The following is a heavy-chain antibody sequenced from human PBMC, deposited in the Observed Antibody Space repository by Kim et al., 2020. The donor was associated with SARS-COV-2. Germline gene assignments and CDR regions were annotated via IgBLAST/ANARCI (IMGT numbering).Heavy chain of an antibody. D-gene: IGHD4-17*01. J-gene: IGHJ5*01. Sequence: SETLSLTCTVSGGSIRSSSYYWGWIRQPPGKGLEWIGSIYYSGSTSSNLSLKSRVTISVDTSKNQFSLKLSSVTAADTAAYSCARDPVTTGSQFHSWR. V-gene: IGHV4-39*07. CDR2: IYYSGST. CDR3: ARDPVTTGSQFHS. CDR1: GGSIRSSSYY.